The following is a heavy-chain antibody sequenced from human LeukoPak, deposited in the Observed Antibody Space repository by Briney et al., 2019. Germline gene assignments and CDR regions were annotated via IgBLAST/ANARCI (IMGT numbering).Heavy chain of an antibody. D-gene: IGHD6-13*01. CDR1: GYTFTSYA. CDR3: ARDHGTYSSSWYGLLLLMRWPGFDY. V-gene: IGHV7-4-1*02. J-gene: IGHJ4*02. CDR2: INTNTGIP. Sequence: ASVKVSCKASGYTFTSYAMNWVRQAPGQGLEWMGWINTNTGIPTYAQGFTGRFVFSLDTSVSTAYLQISSLKAEDTAVYYCARDHGTYSSSWYGLLLLMRWPGFDYWGQGTLVTVSS.